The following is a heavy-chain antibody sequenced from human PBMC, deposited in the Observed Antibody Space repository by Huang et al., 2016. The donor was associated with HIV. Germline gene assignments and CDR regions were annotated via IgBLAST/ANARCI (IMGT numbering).Heavy chain of an antibody. CDR1: GFTFSSYW. J-gene: IGHJ2*01. CDR3: ARGTRLTGLWYFDF. D-gene: IGHD7-27*01. CDR2: MNGDGRST. V-gene: IGHV3-74*01. Sequence: EVQLVESGGGLVQPGGSLRLSCAASGFTFSSYWMHWVRQAPGKGLVGVSRMNGDGRSTNYADSVQGRFTISRDNAKNTLYVQVNSLRAEDTAVYYCARGTRLTGLWYFDFWGRGTLVIVSS.